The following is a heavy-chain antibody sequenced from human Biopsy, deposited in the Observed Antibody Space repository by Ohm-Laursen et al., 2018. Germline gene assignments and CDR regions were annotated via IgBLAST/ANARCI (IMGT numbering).Heavy chain of an antibody. J-gene: IGHJ3*02. CDR2: ISWNSVGI. D-gene: IGHD3-10*01. CDR1: GVTFSRYG. Sequence: SLRLSCSASGVTFSRYGMHWVRQAPGKGLEWVSGISWNSVGIGYADSVKGRFTISRDNSKNTLDLQMNSLRAEDTAVYYCATSTMVRSSGHAFDIWGQGTVVTVS. CDR3: ATSTMVRSSGHAFDI. V-gene: IGHV3-9*01.